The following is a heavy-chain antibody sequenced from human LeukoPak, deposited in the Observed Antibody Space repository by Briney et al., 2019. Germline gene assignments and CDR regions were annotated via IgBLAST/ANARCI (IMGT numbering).Heavy chain of an antibody. Sequence: SETLSLTCTVSGGSISSYYWSWIRQPPGKGLERIGYIYYSGSTNYNPSLKSRVTISVDTSKNQFSLKLSSVTAADTAVYYCARDAVVPAGDAFDIWGQGTMVTVSS. V-gene: IGHV4-59*12. D-gene: IGHD2-2*01. CDR2: IYYSGST. CDR3: ARDAVVPAGDAFDI. CDR1: GGSISSYY. J-gene: IGHJ3*02.